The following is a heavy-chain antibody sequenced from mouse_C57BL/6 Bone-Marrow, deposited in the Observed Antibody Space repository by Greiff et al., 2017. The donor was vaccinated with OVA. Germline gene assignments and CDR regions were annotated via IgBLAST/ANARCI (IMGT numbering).Heavy chain of an antibody. V-gene: IGHV1-19*01. D-gene: IGHD1-1*01. CDR1: GYTFTDYY. Sequence: EVQLQQSGPVLVKPGASVKMSCKASGYTFTDYYMNWVKQSHGKSLEWIGVINPYNGGTSYNQKFKGKATLTVDKSSSTAYMELNSLTSEDSAVYYCARNYYYGGYFDYWGQGTTLKVSS. J-gene: IGHJ2*01. CDR3: ARNYYYGGYFDY. CDR2: INPYNGGT.